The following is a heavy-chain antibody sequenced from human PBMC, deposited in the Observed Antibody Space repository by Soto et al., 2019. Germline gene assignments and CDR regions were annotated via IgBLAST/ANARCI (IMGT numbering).Heavy chain of an antibody. CDR2: MNPNSGDT. Sequence: ASVKVSCKASGYTFTSYDINWVRQATGQGLEWMGWMNPNSGDTGYAQKSQGRVTMTTDTSTSTAYMELRSLRSDDTAVYYCAREVGRESSGYYSRFYYYYGMDVWGQGTTVTVSS. J-gene: IGHJ6*02. V-gene: IGHV1-8*01. CDR1: GYTFTSYD. CDR3: AREVGRESSGYYSRFYYYYGMDV. D-gene: IGHD3-22*01.